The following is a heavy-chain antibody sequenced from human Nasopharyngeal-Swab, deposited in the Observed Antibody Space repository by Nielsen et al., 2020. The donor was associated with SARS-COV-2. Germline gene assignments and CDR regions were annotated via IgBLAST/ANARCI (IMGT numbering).Heavy chain of an antibody. J-gene: IGHJ3*02. CDR2: TSYDGRPK. D-gene: IGHD1-26*01. V-gene: IGHV3-30*04. Sequence: GGSLRLSCTASGFAFSQYVIQWFRQAPGKGLEWVAVTSYDGRPKYYADSVRGRFTISRDNAKNSLYLQMHSLRVEDTGIYYCARGPSEKDSGPRDALEIWGQGTMVSVSP. CDR3: ARGPSEKDSGPRDALEI. CDR1: GFAFSQYV.